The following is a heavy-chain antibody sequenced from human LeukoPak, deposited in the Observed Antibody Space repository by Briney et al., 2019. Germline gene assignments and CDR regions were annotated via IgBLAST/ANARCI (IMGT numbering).Heavy chain of an antibody. V-gene: IGHV1-69*04. D-gene: IGHD6-13*01. CDR2: IIPILGIA. J-gene: IGHJ4*02. CDR1: GGTFSSYA. CDR3: ARAPRLSSWYGGGVDY. Sequence: GSSVKVSCKASGGTFSSYAISWVRQAPGQGLEWMGRIIPILGIANYAQKFQGRVTITADKSTSTAYMELSSLRSEDTAVYYCARAPRLSSWYGGGVDYWGQGTLVTVSS.